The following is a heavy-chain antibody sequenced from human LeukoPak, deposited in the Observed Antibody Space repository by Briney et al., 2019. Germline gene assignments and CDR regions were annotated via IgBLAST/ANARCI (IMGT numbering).Heavy chain of an antibody. J-gene: IGHJ5*02. CDR3: AKDLGPNGAGWFDP. CDR2: IKQDGSEK. CDR1: GFTFSTYW. Sequence: GGSLRLSCATSGFTFSTYWMSWVRQAPGKGLEWVANIKQDGSEKYYADSVTGRFTISRDNAKNLLYLQMNSLRVEDTAVYYCAKDLGPNGAGWFDPWGQGTLVTVPS. V-gene: IGHV3-7*01. D-gene: IGHD4-17*01.